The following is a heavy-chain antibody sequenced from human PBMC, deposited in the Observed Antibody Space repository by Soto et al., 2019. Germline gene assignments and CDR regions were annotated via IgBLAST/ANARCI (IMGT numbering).Heavy chain of an antibody. CDR1: GYTLTGYY. Sequence: ASVQVSCKASGYTLTGYYMHWVRQAHGQGLEWMGWINPNSGGTNYAQKFQGWVTMTRDTSISTAYMELSRLRSDDTAVYYCAREEYSSSSGYYYGMDVWGQGTTVTVSS. CDR3: AREEYSSSSGYYYGMDV. D-gene: IGHD6-6*01. CDR2: INPNSGGT. J-gene: IGHJ6*02. V-gene: IGHV1-2*04.